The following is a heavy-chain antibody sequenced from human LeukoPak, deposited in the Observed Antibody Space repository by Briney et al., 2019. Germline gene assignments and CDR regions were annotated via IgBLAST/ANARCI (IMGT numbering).Heavy chain of an antibody. J-gene: IGHJ4*02. CDR1: GGSISGYY. CDR3: ARHFGYTQDYFDF. CDR2: IYDSGTT. V-gene: IGHV4-59*08. D-gene: IGHD1-1*01. Sequence: SEALSLTCTVSGGSISGYYWTWIRQPPGKGLEWLAHIYDSGTTNYNPSLQRRLTISVDTSKTQVSLKLSSVTAAATAIYYCARHFGYTQDYFDFWGQGTLVTVSS.